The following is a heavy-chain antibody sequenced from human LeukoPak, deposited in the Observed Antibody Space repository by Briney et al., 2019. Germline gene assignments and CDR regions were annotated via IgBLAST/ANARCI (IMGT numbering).Heavy chain of an antibody. J-gene: IGHJ4*02. CDR3: ARVRLSSGYYQVFDY. D-gene: IGHD3-22*01. CDR2: IIPIFGTA. V-gene: IGHV1-69*13. Sequence: SVKVSCKASGGTFSSYAISWVRQAPGQGLEWMGGIIPIFGTANYAQKFQGRVTITADESTSAAYMELSSLRSEDTAVYYCARVRLSSGYYQVFDYWGQGTLVTVSS. CDR1: GGTFSSYA.